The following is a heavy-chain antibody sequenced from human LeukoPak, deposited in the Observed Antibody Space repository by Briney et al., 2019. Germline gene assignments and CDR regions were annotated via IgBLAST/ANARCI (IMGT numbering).Heavy chain of an antibody. V-gene: IGHV1-2*06. CDR1: GYTFTGYY. Sequence: ASVKVSCTASGYTFTGYYMHWVRQAPGQGLEWMGRINPNSGGTNYAQKFQGRVTMTRDTSISTAYMELSRLRSDDAAVYYCARLGMVITTYYYYGMDVWGQGTTVTVSS. CDR3: ARLGMVITTYYYYGMDV. J-gene: IGHJ6*02. CDR2: INPNSGGT. D-gene: IGHD3-22*01.